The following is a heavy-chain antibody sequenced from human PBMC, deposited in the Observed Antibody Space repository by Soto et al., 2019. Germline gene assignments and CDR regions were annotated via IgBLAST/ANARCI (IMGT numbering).Heavy chain of an antibody. J-gene: IGHJ4*02. CDR2: ITSSSSYI. V-gene: IGHV3-21*01. D-gene: IGHD5-12*01. Sequence: GGSLRLSCAASGFTFSLYSMIWVRQAPGKGLEWVASITSSSSYIYYEDSLKGRFTISRDNAKNSLFLQLDSLRAEDTAVYFCVTGRSSPSRSDYWGQGALVTVSS. CDR3: VTGRSSPSRSDY. CDR1: GFTFSLYS.